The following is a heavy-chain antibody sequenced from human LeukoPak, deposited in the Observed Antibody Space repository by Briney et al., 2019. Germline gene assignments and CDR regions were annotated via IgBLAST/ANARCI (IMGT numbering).Heavy chain of an antibody. J-gene: IGHJ4*02. CDR3: AREARSAGDLGLGHYFDY. V-gene: IGHV1-69*06. CDR1: GGTFSSYA. D-gene: IGHD3-16*01. CDR2: IIPIFGTA. Sequence: ASVKVSCKASGGTFSSYAISWVRQAPGQGLEWMGGIIPIFGTANYAQKFQGRVTITADKSTSTAHMELSSLRSEDTAVYYCAREARSAGDLGLGHYFDYWGQGTLVTVSS.